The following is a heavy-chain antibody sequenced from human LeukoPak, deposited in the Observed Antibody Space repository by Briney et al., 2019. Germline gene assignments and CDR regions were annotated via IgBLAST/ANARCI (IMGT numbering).Heavy chain of an antibody. CDR1: GFTFSSNY. CDR2: IYSGGST. CDR3: ASHKADYGGKNDY. D-gene: IGHD4-23*01. V-gene: IGHV3-53*01. J-gene: IGHJ4*02. Sequence: GGSLRLSCAASGFTFSSNYMSWVRQAPGKGLEWVSVIYSGGSTYYADSVTGRFTISRDNSKNTLYLQMNSLRAEDTAVYYCASHKADYGGKNDYWGQGTLVTVSS.